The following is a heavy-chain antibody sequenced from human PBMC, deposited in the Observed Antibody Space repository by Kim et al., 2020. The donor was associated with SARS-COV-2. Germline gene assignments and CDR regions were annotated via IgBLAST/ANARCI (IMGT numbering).Heavy chain of an antibody. J-gene: IGHJ4*02. CDR2: FDPEDGET. CDR3: ATQGSSGWYGSGDY. V-gene: IGHV1-24*01. D-gene: IGHD6-19*01. Sequence: ASVKVSCKVSGYTLTELSMHWVRQAPGKGLEWMGGFDPEDGETIYAQNFQGRVTMTEDTSTDTAYMELSSLRSEDTAVYYCATQGSSGWYGSGDYWGQGTLVTVSS. CDR1: GYTLTELS.